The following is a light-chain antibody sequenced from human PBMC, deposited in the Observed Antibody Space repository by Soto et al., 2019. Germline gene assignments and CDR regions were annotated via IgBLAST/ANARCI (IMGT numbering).Light chain of an antibody. CDR3: SSYTSSRTLV. Sequence: QSALTQPASVSGSPGRSITISCAGTSGDVGGYKYVSWYQQHPGKAPRLMIYEVSNRPSGVSNRFSGSKSGNTASLTISGLQAEDEADYYCSSYTSSRTLVFGGGTKLTVL. V-gene: IGLV2-14*01. CDR1: SGDVGGYKY. J-gene: IGLJ3*02. CDR2: EVS.